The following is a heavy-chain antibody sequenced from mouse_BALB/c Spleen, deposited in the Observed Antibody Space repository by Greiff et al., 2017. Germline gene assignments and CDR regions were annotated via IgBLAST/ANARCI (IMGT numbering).Heavy chain of an antibody. CDR2: ISYSGST. V-gene: IGHV3-2*02. J-gene: IGHJ3*01. CDR3: ARFSYYGSGFAY. Sequence: EVKLMESGPGLVKPSQSLSLTCTVTGYSITSDYAWNWIRQFPGNKLEWMGYISYSGSTSYNPSLKSRISITRDTSKNQFFLQLNSVTTEDTATYYCARFSYYGSGFAYWGQGTLVTVSA. D-gene: IGHD1-1*01. CDR1: GYSITSDYA.